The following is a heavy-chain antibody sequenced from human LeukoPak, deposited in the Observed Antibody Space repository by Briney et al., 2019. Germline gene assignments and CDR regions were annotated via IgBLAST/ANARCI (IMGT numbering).Heavy chain of an antibody. CDR1: GFTFESYW. CDR3: AKIIGASYYYDSSGYYSNFDY. J-gene: IGHJ4*02. Sequence: PGGSLRLSCAASGFTFESYWMHWVRHAPGKGLEWVSAISGSGGSTYYADSVKGRFTISRDNSKNTLYLQMNSLRAEDTAVYYCAKIIGASYYYDSSGYYSNFDYWGQGTLVTVSS. V-gene: IGHV3-23*01. D-gene: IGHD3-22*01. CDR2: ISGSGGST.